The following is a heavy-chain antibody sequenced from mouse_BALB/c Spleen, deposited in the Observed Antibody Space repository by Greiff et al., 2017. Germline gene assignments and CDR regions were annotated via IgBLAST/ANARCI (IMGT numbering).Heavy chain of an antibody. D-gene: IGHD4-1*01. CDR3: ARWRNWDDWYFDV. CDR2: ISSGSSTI. Sequence: EVKLMESGGGLVQPGGSRKLSCAASGFTFSSFGMHWVRQAPEKGLQWVAYISSGSSTIYYADTVKGRFTISRDNPKNTLFLQMTSLRSEDTAMYYCARWRNWDDWYFDVWGAGTTVTVSS. V-gene: IGHV5-17*02. J-gene: IGHJ1*01. CDR1: GFTFSSFG.